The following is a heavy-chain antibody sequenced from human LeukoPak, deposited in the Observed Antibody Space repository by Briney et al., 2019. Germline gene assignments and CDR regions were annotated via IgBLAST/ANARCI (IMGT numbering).Heavy chain of an antibody. CDR1: GFTVSSDY. CDR2: IYGGGST. V-gene: IGHV3-53*05. J-gene: IGHJ5*02. Sequence: GGSLRLSCAASGFTVSSDYMSWVRQAPGKGLEWVSVIYGGGSTYYADSVKGRFTISRDKSKNTVYLQMNSLRFEDTAMYYCASNRFDPWGQGTLFTVSA. CDR3: ASNRFDP.